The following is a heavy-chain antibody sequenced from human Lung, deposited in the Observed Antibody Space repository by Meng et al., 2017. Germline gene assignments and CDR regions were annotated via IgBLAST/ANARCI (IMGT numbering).Heavy chain of an antibody. Sequence: QGQLREGAAGLLKPSATLSPTCVVPGGSFSDYYWSWIRQPPGKGLEWIGEINHSGSTNYNPSLESRATISVDTSQNNLSLKLSSVTAADSAVYYCARGPTTMAHDFGYWGQGTLVTVSS. V-gene: IGHV4-34*01. CDR1: GGSFSDYY. J-gene: IGHJ4*02. CDR2: INHSGST. D-gene: IGHD4-11*01. CDR3: ARGPTTMAHDFGY.